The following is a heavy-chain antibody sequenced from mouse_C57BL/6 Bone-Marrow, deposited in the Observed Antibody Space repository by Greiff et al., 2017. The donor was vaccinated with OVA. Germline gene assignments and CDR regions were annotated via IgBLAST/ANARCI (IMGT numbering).Heavy chain of an antibody. V-gene: IGHV1-62-2*01. CDR1: GYTFTEYT. CDR3: ARHGRGDHDRDYYAMDY. D-gene: IGHD2-4*01. J-gene: IGHJ4*01. Sequence: QVQLQQSGAELVKPGASVKLSCKASGYTFTEYTIHWVKQRPGQGLEWIGWFYPGSGSIKYNEKFKDKATLTADKSSSTVYIALIRLTSEDSAVYIVARHGRGDHDRDYYAMDYWGQGTSVTVSS. CDR2: FYPGSGSI.